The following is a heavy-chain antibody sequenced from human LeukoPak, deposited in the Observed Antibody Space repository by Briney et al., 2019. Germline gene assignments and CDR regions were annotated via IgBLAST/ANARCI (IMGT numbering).Heavy chain of an antibody. Sequence: SETLSLTCTVSGGSINNYYWSWIRQTSGKGLVWIDYIPNSGSTNYNPSLKTRVNISLDTSKNQFSLKLSSVTAADTAVFYCARDTYDTLTGYFLFDYWGQGTLVTVSS. D-gene: IGHD3-9*01. J-gene: IGHJ4*02. CDR1: GGSINNYY. V-gene: IGHV4-59*01. CDR3: ARDTYDTLTGYFLFDY. CDR2: IPNSGST.